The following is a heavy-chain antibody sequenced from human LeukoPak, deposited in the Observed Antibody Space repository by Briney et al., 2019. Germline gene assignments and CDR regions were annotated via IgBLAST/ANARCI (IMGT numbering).Heavy chain of an antibody. Sequence: QAGGSLRLSCAASGVTVSSNYMSWVRQAPGKGLEWVSVIYSGGSTYYADSVKGRFTVSRDNSKNTLYLQMDSLRAEDTAVYYCAKDLSGYSSSSACSYWGQGTLVTVSS. V-gene: IGHV3-53*01. CDR1: GVTVSSNY. CDR3: AKDLSGYSSSSACSY. J-gene: IGHJ4*02. D-gene: IGHD6-6*01. CDR2: IYSGGST.